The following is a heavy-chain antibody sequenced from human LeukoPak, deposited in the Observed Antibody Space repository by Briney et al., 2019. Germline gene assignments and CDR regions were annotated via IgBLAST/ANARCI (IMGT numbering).Heavy chain of an antibody. Sequence: GGSLRLSCAASGFTFSSYWMSWVRQAPGKGLEWVGFIRSKAYGGTTEYAASVKGRFTISRDDSKSIAYLQMNSLKTEDTAVYYCTRWGLSSGRPVDYWGQGTLVTVSS. CDR2: IRSKAYGGTT. CDR3: TRWGLSSGRPVDY. CDR1: GFTFSSYW. V-gene: IGHV3-49*04. J-gene: IGHJ4*02. D-gene: IGHD3-22*01.